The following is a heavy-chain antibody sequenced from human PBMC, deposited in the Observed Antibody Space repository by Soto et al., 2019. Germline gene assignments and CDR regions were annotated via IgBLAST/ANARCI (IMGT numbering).Heavy chain of an antibody. Sequence: GGSLRLSCAASGFTFSSYWMHWVRHAPGKGLVWVSRINSDGSSTFYADSVKGRFTISRDNAKNTLYLQMNSLKTEDTAVYYCTTDSYFTLKVVRFDYWGLGTLVTVSS. J-gene: IGHJ4*01. CDR2: INSDGSST. V-gene: IGHV3-74*01. CDR1: GFTFSSYW. CDR3: TTDSYFTLKVVRFDY. D-gene: IGHD3-22*01.